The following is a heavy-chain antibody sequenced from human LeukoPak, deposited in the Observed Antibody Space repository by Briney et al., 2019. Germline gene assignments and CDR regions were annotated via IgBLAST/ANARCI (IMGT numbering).Heavy chain of an antibody. CDR1: GFTFSRYS. Sequence: GGSLRLSCAASGFTFSRYSMMWVRQAPGKGREGVSFINISSADSVKGRFTISRDNARNSLYLQINSLRAEDTAVYYCARGTMFPYYFDYWGQGTLVTVSS. CDR3: ARGTMFPYYFDY. V-gene: IGHV3-21*01. D-gene: IGHD3-10*02. J-gene: IGHJ4*02. CDR2: INI.